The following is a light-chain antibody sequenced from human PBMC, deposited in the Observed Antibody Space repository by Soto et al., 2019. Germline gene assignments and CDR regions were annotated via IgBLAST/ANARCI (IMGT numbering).Light chain of an antibody. J-gene: IGLJ2*01. CDR2: DVT. V-gene: IGLV2-14*01. Sequence: QSALTQPASVSGSPGQSITIPCTGTSSDVASHNVVWYQQHPGKAPKLMIYDVTNRPSGVSYRFSGSKSGNTASLTISGLQAEDEPDYYCSSYRSSNTPVVFGGGTKLTVL. CDR3: SSYRSSNTPVV. CDR1: SSDVASHN.